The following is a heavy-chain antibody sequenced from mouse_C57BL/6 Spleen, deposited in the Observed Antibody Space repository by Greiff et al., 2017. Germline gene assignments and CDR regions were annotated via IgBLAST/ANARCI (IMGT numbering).Heavy chain of an antibody. CDR2: IYPGDGDT. V-gene: IGHV1-80*01. CDR1: GYAFSSYW. Sequence: QVQLQQSGAELVKPGASVKISCKASGYAFSSYWMNWVKQRPGKGLEWIGQIYPGDGDTNYNGKFKGKATLTADKSSSTAYMQLSSLTSEDSAVYFCARLLRDYAMGDWGQRATVTVAS. J-gene: IGHJ4*01. CDR3: ARLLRDYAMGD.